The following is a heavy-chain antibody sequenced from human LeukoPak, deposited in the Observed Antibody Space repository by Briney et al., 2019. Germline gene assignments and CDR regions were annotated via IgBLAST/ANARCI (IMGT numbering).Heavy chain of an antibody. CDR2: ISYDGSNK. V-gene: IGHV3-30*18. Sequence: GGSLRLSCAASGFTFSSYGMHWVRQAPGKGLEWVAVISYDGSNKYYADSVKGRFTISRDNSKNTLYLQMNSLRAEDTAVYCCAKGPPWKSIEGYFDYWGQGTLVTVSS. CDR1: GFTFSSYG. CDR3: AKGPPWKSIEGYFDY. J-gene: IGHJ4*02. D-gene: IGHD1-1*01.